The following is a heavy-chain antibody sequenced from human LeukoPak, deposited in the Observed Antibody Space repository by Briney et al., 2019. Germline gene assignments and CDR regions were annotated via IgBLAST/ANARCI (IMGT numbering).Heavy chain of an antibody. CDR3: TTDLTVAASGGFDY. V-gene: IGHV1-24*01. D-gene: IGHD6-19*01. J-gene: IGHJ4*02. Sequence: ASVKVSCKVSGHTLTELSVHWVRQAPGKGLEWMGGFDPEAGETVYAQTFQGRVTMTEDTSTDTVYMELSSLRSGDTAIYYCTTDLTVAASGGFDYWGQGTLVTVSS. CDR2: FDPEAGET. CDR1: GHTLTELS.